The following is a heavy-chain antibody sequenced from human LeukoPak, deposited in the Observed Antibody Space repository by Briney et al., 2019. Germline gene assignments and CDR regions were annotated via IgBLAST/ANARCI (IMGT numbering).Heavy chain of an antibody. J-gene: IGHJ4*02. Sequence: SETLSLTCTVSGGSFTSFYWSWIRQPAGKRLEWVGRFFCSGTPNSHPSFTSRATISIDNSKNQFSLKLTSVTAADTAVYYCARYSGIYGHDYWGQGTLVSVSS. CDR2: FFCSGTP. V-gene: IGHV4-4*07. D-gene: IGHD3-10*01. CDR1: GGSFTSFY. CDR3: ARYSGIYGHDY.